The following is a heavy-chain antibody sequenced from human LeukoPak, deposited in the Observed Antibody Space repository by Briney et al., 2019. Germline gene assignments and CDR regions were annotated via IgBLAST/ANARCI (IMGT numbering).Heavy chain of an antibody. Sequence: SETLSLTCTVSGVSISSSNSYWGWIRQPPGKGLEWIGSIYYSGNTYYNASLKSQVSISIDTSKNQFSLRLTSVTAADTAVYYCARAPHPRDAFDIWGQGTMLTVSS. V-gene: IGHV4-39*01. J-gene: IGHJ3*02. CDR3: ARAPHPRDAFDI. CDR1: GVSISSSNSY. CDR2: IYYSGNT.